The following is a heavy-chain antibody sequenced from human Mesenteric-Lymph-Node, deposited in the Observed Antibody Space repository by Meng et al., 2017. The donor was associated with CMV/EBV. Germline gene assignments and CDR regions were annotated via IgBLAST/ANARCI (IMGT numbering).Heavy chain of an antibody. V-gene: IGHV3-23*01. J-gene: IGHJ4*02. D-gene: IGHD2-15*01. CDR2: ISGSGGST. CDR3: AKAIRGDCSGGSCYRSYFDY. Sequence: GGSLRLSCNVSGITFNNWAVNWVRQAPGKGLEWVSAISGSGGSTYYADSVMGRFTISRDNSKNTLYVQLNSLGAEDTAVYYCAKAIRGDCSGGSCYRSYFDYWGQGTLVTVSS. CDR1: GITFNNWA.